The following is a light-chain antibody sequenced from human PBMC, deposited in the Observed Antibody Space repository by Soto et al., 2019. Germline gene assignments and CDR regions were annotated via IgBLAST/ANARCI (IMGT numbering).Light chain of an antibody. V-gene: IGLV2-14*03. CDR3: SSYTSSSSLVV. Sequence: QSLLTQPASVSGSPGQSITISCTGTSNDVGDYNYVSWYQHHPGKAPKLMIFDVTNRPSGVSNRFSGSKSGNTASLTISGLQAEDDADYYCSSYTSSSSLVVFGGGTKLTVL. CDR1: SNDVGDYNY. J-gene: IGLJ2*01. CDR2: DVT.